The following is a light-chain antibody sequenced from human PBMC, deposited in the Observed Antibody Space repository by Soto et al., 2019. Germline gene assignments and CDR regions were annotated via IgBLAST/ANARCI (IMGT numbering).Light chain of an antibody. J-gene: IGKJ1*01. CDR3: QQYNNWPPWT. Sequence: EIVLTQSPATLSLSPRERATLSCRSSQSVSSYLSLYQQKPGQAPRLLIYDASNRATGIPARFSGSGSGTDFTLTISRLEPEDFAVYYCQQYNNWPPWTFGQGTKVDI. V-gene: IGKV3-11*01. CDR2: DAS. CDR1: QSVSSY.